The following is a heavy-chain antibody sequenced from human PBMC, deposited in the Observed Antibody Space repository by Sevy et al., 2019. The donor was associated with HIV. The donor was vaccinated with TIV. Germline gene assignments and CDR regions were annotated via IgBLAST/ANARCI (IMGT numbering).Heavy chain of an antibody. CDR3: ARTARITIFGLVITKGILDAFDI. CDR2: ISSSGSTI. D-gene: IGHD3-3*01. CDR1: GFTFSSYE. J-gene: IGHJ3*02. Sequence: GGSLRLSCAASGFTFSSYEMNWVRQAPGKGLEWVSYISSSGSTIYYADSVKGRFTISRDNAKNSLYLQMNSLRAEDTAVYYCARTARITIFGLVITKGILDAFDIWGQGTMVTVSS. V-gene: IGHV3-48*03.